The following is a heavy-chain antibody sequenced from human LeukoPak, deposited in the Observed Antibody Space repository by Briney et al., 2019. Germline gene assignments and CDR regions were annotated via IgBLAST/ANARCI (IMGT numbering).Heavy chain of an antibody. CDR1: GGSISSGGYY. J-gene: IGHJ4*02. D-gene: IGHD1-26*01. Sequence: SQTLSLTCTVSGGSISSGGYYWTWIRQHPEKGLEWIGYIYYSGSTYYIPSLKSRVTISVDTSKKQFSLKLSSVTAADTAVYYCARDRGGTYPGYFDYWGQGTLVTVSS. CDR3: ARDRGGTYPGYFDY. CDR2: IYYSGST. V-gene: IGHV4-31*03.